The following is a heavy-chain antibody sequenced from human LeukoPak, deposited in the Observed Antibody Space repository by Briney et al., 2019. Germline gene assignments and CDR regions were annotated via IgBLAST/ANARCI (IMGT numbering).Heavy chain of an antibody. Sequence: ASVKVSCKASGGTFSSYAITWVRQAPGQGLEWMGGIIPMFGTANYTQKFQGRVTITADKSTSTAYMELSSLRSEDTAVYYCASWIGGRATNTRRDYWGQGTLVTVSS. CDR1: GGTFSSYA. D-gene: IGHD5-24*01. CDR3: ASWIGGRATNTRRDY. J-gene: IGHJ4*02. V-gene: IGHV1-69*06. CDR2: IIPMFGTA.